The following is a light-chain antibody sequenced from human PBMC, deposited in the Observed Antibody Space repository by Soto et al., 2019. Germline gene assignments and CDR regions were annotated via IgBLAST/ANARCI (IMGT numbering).Light chain of an antibody. CDR1: QSVSSS. V-gene: IGKV1-5*03. CDR3: QQYRSFPFT. J-gene: IGKJ5*01. Sequence: DIQMTQSPSTLSASVGDRVSITCRASQSVSSSLAWYQQKPGKAPNLLIYKASILETGVPSRFSGSGSGTTFTLIISSLQPEDFGTYYCQQYRSFPFTFGQGTRLESK. CDR2: KAS.